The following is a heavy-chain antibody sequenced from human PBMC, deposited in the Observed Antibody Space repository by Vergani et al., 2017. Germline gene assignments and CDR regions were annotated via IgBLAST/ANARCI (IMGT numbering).Heavy chain of an antibody. D-gene: IGHD3-10*01. Sequence: QVQLVQSGAEVKKPGASVKVSCKASGYTFTSYGISWVRQAPGQGLEWVGWISAYNGNTNYAQKLQGRVTMTTETSTSTAYMELRSLRSDDTALYYCARDYLEYYGSGSDLSPRWYYYYMDVWGKGTTVTVSS. CDR2: ISAYNGNT. V-gene: IGHV1-18*01. CDR1: GYTFTSYG. J-gene: IGHJ6*03. CDR3: ARDYLEYYGSGSDLSPRWYYYYMDV.